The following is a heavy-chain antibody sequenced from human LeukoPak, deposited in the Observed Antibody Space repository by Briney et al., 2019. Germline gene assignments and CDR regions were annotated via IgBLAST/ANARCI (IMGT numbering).Heavy chain of an antibody. D-gene: IGHD5-24*01. CDR3: ARDGVEMATRNYFDY. Sequence: SVKVSCKASGGTFSSYAISWVRQAPGQGLEWMGGIIPIFGTANYAQKFQGRVTITADESTSTAYMELSSLRSEDTVVYYCARDGVEMATRNYFDYWGQGTLVTVSS. J-gene: IGHJ4*02. CDR2: IIPIFGTA. CDR1: GGTFSSYA. V-gene: IGHV1-69*13.